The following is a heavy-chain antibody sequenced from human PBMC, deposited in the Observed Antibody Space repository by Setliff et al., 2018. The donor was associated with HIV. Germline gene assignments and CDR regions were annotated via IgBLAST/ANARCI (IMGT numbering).Heavy chain of an antibody. CDR2: VLYNGGT. Sequence: PSETLSLTCTVSGGSISNSDYYWSWIRQSPGNGLEWIGEVLYNGGTRYNPSLENRVSMSVDTSKNQFSLKLLSVTAADTAVYYCRVWILRDTSDIWGQGTVVTVSS. CDR3: RVWILRDTSDI. J-gene: IGHJ3*02. V-gene: IGHV4-39*07. CDR1: GGSISNSDYY. D-gene: IGHD1-1*01.